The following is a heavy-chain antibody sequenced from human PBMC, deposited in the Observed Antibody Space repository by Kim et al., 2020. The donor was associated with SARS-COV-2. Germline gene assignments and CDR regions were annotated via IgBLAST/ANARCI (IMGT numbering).Heavy chain of an antibody. CDR3: ARDGLRFLEWLLYRGGFDP. CDR2: TYYRSKWYN. J-gene: IGHJ5*02. V-gene: IGHV6-1*01. CDR1: GDSVSSNSAA. D-gene: IGHD3-3*01. Sequence: SQTLSLTCAISGDSVSSNSAAWNWIRQSPSRGLEWLGRTYYRSKWYNDYAVSVKSRITINPDTSKNQFSLQLNSVTPEDTAVYYCARDGLRFLEWLLYRGGFDPWGQGTLVTVSS.